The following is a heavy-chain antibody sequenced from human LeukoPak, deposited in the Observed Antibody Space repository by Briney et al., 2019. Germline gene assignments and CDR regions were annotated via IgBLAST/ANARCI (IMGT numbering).Heavy chain of an antibody. J-gene: IGHJ4*02. D-gene: IGHD3-22*01. V-gene: IGHV3-7*01. CDR2: IKPDGSEK. Sequence: GGSLRLSCAASGFTFSNYWMTWVRQAPGKGLEWVANIKPDGSEKKYEDSVQGRFTISRDNAKNSLYLQMDSLSAEDTAVYYCARYNYYASRGHLYWGQGTLVTVSS. CDR1: GFTFSNYW. CDR3: ARYNYYASRGHLY.